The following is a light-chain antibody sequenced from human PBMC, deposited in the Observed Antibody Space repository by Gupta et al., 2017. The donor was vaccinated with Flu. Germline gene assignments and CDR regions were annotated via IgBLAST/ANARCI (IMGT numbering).Light chain of an antibody. V-gene: IGKV3-15*01. CDR2: GAS. J-gene: IGKJ4*01. CDR1: QSVSNN. Sequence: EIVMTQSPATLSVSPGERVTLSCRASQSVSNNLAWYQHKPGQAPRLLIYGASTRATGIPARFSGSGSGTEVTLTISSLLSEDFAVYYCQQYSNWPPLTFGGGTKVEIK. CDR3: QQYSNWPPLT.